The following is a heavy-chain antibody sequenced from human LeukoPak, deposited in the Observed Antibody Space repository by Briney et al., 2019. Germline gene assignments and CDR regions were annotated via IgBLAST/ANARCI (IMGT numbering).Heavy chain of an antibody. CDR3: ARVERYFDL. CDR1: GASIISSSSYY. V-gene: IGHV4-39*07. Sequence: SETLSLTCIVSGASIISSSSYYWAWIRQPPDRGLEWIGNIYYSGSAYYNPSLKSRLTFSVDTSTNQFSLKLSSVTAADTAVYYCARVERYFDLWGRGTLVTVSS. CDR2: IYYSGSA. J-gene: IGHJ2*01.